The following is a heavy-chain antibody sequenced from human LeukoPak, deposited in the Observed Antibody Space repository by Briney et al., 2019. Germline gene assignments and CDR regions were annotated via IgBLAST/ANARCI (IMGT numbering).Heavy chain of an antibody. Sequence: SQTLSLTCTVSGGSISSGSYYWSWIRQPAGKGLEWIWRIYTSGSTNYNPSLKSRVTISVDTSKNQFSLTLSSVTAADTAVYYCARTARAKLELAYFDYWGQGTLVTVSS. CDR2: IYTSGST. D-gene: IGHD1-7*01. V-gene: IGHV4-61*02. CDR1: GGSISSGSYY. J-gene: IGHJ4*02. CDR3: ARTARAKLELAYFDY.